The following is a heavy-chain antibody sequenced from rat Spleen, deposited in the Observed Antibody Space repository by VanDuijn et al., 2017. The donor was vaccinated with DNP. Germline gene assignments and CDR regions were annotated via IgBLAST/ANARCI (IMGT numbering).Heavy chain of an antibody. V-gene: IGHV5S10*01. Sequence: EVQLVESGGGLVQPGRSLKLSCAASGFTFSDFYMAWVRQAPTKGLEWVASISYDGSRTYYRDSVKGRFTFSRDNTKSTLYLQMDSLRSEDTATCYCATLSDGVVVTDYWGQGVMVTVSS. D-gene: IGHD1-12*02. CDR1: GFTFSDFY. J-gene: IGHJ2*01. CDR2: ISYDGSRT. CDR3: ATLSDGVVVTDY.